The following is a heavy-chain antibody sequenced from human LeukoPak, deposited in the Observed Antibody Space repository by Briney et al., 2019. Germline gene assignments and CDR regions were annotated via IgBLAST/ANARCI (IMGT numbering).Heavy chain of an antibody. CDR3: ARELLNAPTPGAY. J-gene: IGHJ4*02. Sequence: PSETLSLTCAVSIDYTNGNYWSWVRQSPGKGLEWIGEVHRSGSTNYKPSLKRRVTISIDRSKDQISLVLTSVTAADTAVYYCARELLNAPTPGAYWGQGILVTVSS. D-gene: IGHD2-21*01. CDR1: IDYTNGNY. V-gene: IGHV4-4*02. CDR2: VHRSGST.